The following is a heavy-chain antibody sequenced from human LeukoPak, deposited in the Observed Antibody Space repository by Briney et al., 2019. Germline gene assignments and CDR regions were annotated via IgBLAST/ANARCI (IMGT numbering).Heavy chain of an antibody. CDR2: INSDGSST. V-gene: IGHV3-74*01. J-gene: IGHJ5*02. Sequence: GGSLRLSCAASGFTFSSYWMHWVRQAPGKGLVWVSHINSDGSSTNYADSVKGRFTIPRDNAKNTLYLQMNSLRAEDTAVYYCARTGIAARPTVWFDPWGQGTLVTVSS. D-gene: IGHD6-6*01. CDR3: ARTGIAARPTVWFDP. CDR1: GFTFSSYW.